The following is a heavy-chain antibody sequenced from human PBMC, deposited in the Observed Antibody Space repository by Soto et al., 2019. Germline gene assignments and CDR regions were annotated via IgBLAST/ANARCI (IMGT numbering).Heavy chain of an antibody. D-gene: IGHD3-16*01. CDR3: SHVTLRFFQYLLPN. J-gene: IGHJ4*02. V-gene: IGHV2-5*08. CDR2: IYWDDDR. CDR1: VASITGSSY. Sequence: TLSLTCTVSVASITGSSYWSWIRQPAGKGLEWVALIYWDDDRRYSPSLKNRLTITKDTSKNEVVLTMTDVDPGDTATYFCSHVTLRFFQYLLPNWGRGRLVTVSS.